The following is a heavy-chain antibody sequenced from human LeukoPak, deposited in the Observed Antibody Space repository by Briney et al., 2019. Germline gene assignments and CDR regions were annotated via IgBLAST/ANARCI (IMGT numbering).Heavy chain of an antibody. V-gene: IGHV3-43*02. CDR3: AKPSGSYRNFDY. D-gene: IGHD1-26*01. CDR2: ISGDGGST. CDR1: GFTFDDYA. Sequence: GGSLRLSCAASGFTFDDYAMHWVRQAPGKGLEWVSLISGDGGSTYYADSVKGRFTISRDHSKNSLYLQMNSLRTEDTALYYCAKPSGSYRNFDYWGQGTLVTVSS. J-gene: IGHJ4*02.